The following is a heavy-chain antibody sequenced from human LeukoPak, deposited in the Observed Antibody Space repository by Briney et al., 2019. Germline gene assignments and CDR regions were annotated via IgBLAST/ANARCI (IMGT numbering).Heavy chain of an antibody. CDR2: SRNKANTYIT. Sequence: GGSLRLSCAASGFSLSDHFMDWVRQAPGKGLEWVGRSRNKANTYITEYAASVRGRFTISRDDSKNSVFLQMNSLKSEDTAVYYCVASAIVGVTLGRNWGQGTLVTVSS. CDR1: GFSLSDHF. V-gene: IGHV3-72*01. CDR3: VASAIVGVTLGRN. D-gene: IGHD1-26*01. J-gene: IGHJ4*02.